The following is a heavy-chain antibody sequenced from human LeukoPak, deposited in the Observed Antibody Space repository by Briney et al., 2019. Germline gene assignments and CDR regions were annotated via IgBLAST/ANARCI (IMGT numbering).Heavy chain of an antibody. CDR2: ISGSGGST. CDR3: AKGVYYYDSSAYYYTYYFDY. D-gene: IGHD3-22*01. Sequence: GGSLRLSCAASGFTFSSYAMSWVRQAPGKGLEWVSAISGSGGSTYYADPVKGRFTISRDNSKNTLYLQMNSLRAEDTAVYYCAKGVYYYDSSAYYYTYYFDYWGQGTLVTVSS. V-gene: IGHV3-23*01. J-gene: IGHJ4*02. CDR1: GFTFSSYA.